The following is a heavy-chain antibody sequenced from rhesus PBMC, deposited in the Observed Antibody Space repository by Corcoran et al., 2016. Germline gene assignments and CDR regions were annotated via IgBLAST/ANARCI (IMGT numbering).Heavy chain of an antibody. CDR2: IGAGGGTR. CDR1: VFTFSSYV. CDR3: SPIFDY. Sequence: DVQLVESGGGLVKLGGSLRLSCVASVFTFSSYVMHWVRQAPGIALMCVSVIGAGGGTRCYAASGQGRFPASRDDAKNSLFLQMSSMTAEDRAVYYCSPIFDYWGQGVLVTVSS. J-gene: IGHJ4*01. V-gene: IGHV3S26*01.